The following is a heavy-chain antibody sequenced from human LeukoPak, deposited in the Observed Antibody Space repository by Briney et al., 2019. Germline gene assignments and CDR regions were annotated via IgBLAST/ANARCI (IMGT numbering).Heavy chain of an antibody. CDR3: ARDGGIADDAFDI. V-gene: IGHV4-39*07. CDR2: IYYSGSA. J-gene: IGHJ3*02. Sequence: PSETLSLTCTVSGGSVNSGTYYWSWIRQPPGKGLEWIGNIYYSGSAYYNPSLKSRVTISVDTSKNQFSLKLSSVTAADTAVYYCARDGGIADDAFDIWGQGTMVTVSS. D-gene: IGHD6-13*01. CDR1: GGSVNSGTYY.